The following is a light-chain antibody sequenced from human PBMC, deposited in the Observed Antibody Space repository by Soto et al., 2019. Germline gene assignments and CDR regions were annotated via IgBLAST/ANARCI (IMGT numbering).Light chain of an antibody. CDR2: GAS. J-gene: IGKJ4*01. Sequence: EIVLTQSPGTLSLSPGESATLSCRAGQTVSSSYLAWYQQKPGQAPRLLIFGASSRANGIPDRFSGGGSGTDFTLTSSRLEPEDFAVYYCQQYGSSPLTFGGGTKVEIK. V-gene: IGKV3-20*01. CDR1: QTVSSSY. CDR3: QQYGSSPLT.